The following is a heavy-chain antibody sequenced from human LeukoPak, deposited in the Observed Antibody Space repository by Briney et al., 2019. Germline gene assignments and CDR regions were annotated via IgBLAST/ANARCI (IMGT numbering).Heavy chain of an antibody. Sequence: TSETLSLTCTVSGGSISSYYWSWIRQPPGKGLEWIGDIYYSGYTNYNPSLKSRVTISVDTSKNQFSLKLSSVTAADTAVYYCARSYGYSSSWYGSDWFDPWGQGTLVTVSS. CDR3: ARSYGYSSSWYGSDWFDP. CDR1: GGSISSYY. J-gene: IGHJ5*02. D-gene: IGHD6-13*01. V-gene: IGHV4-59*08. CDR2: IYYSGYT.